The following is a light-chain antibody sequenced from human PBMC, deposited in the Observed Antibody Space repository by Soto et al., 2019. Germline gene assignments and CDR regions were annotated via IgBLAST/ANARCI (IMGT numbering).Light chain of an antibody. J-gene: IGLJ3*02. CDR1: SSDVGGYNY. V-gene: IGLV2-8*01. Sequence: VLTQPPSASGSLGQSVTISCTGTSSDVGGYNYVSWYQQHPGKAPKLMISEVSKRPSGVPDRFSGSKSGNTASLTVSGLQAEDEADYYCSSYVGSKVFGGGTKVTVL. CDR3: SSYVGSKV. CDR2: EVS.